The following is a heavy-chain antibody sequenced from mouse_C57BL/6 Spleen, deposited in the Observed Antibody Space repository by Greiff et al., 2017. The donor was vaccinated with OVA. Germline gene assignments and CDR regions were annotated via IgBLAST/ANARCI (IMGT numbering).Heavy chain of an antibody. V-gene: IGHV1-69*01. CDR2: IDPSDSYT. CDR1: GYTFTSYW. Sequence: QVQLQQPGAELVMPGASVKLSCKASGYTFTSYWMHWVKQRPGQGLEWIGEIDPSDSYTNYNQKFKGKSTLTVDKSSSTAYMQLSSLTSEDSAVYYCARLYSSGYFDYWGQGTTLTVSS. CDR3: ARLYSSGYFDY. D-gene: IGHD3-2*02. J-gene: IGHJ2*01.